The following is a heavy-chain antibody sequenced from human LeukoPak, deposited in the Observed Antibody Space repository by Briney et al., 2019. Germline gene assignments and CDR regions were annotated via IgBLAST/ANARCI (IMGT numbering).Heavy chain of an antibody. CDR3: ANRGYSYGFHY. Sequence: GGSLRLSCAASGFTFSSYAMSWVRQAPGMGLEWVSTISGSGGSTYYADSVEGRFTISRDNAKNTLYLQMNSLRAEDTAVYYCANRGYSYGFHYWGQGTLVTVSS. CDR2: ISGSGGST. J-gene: IGHJ4*02. D-gene: IGHD5-18*01. V-gene: IGHV3-23*01. CDR1: GFTFSSYA.